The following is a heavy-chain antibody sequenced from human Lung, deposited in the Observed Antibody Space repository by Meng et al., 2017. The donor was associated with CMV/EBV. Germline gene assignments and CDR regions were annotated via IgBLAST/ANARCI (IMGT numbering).Heavy chain of an antibody. D-gene: IGHD6-6*01. Sequence: GGSLRLXCAASGFTFNTYSMTWVRQAPGKGLEWVSYISSSGTTIHYADSVKGRFTISRDNGKNSLYLQMNSLRVEDTALYYCARGMSIAAPRFFVYWGQGALVTVS. CDR2: ISSSGTTI. V-gene: IGHV3-48*04. CDR1: GFTFNTYS. J-gene: IGHJ4*02. CDR3: ARGMSIAAPRFFVY.